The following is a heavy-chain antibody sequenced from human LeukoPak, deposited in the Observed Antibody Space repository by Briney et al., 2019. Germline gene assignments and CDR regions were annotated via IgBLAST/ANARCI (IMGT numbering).Heavy chain of an antibody. D-gene: IGHD3-3*01. CDR2: ITPIFGSA. CDR3: AKCESDFWSGYRVRNWFDP. J-gene: IGHJ5*02. Sequence: GASLKVSCKASGGTFSAYVISWVRQAPGQGLEWMGGITPIFGSATYAQKFQGRVTITADESTSTGYMELSSLRSEDTAMYYCAKCESDFWSGYRVRNWFDPWGQGTLVTVSS. CDR1: GGTFSAYV. V-gene: IGHV1-69*01.